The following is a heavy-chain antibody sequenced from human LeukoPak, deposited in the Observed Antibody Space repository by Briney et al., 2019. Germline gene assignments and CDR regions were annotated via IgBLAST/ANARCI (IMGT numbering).Heavy chain of an antibody. CDR1: GFTFSDYY. J-gene: IGHJ4*02. CDR2: ISSSGSTI. Sequence: GGSLRLSCAASGFTFSDYYMRWIRQAPGKGLEWVSYISSSGSTIYYADSVKGRFTISRDNAKNSLYLQMNSRRAEDTAVYSCSRDGGKHEVLTGYQGYWGQGTLVTVSS. V-gene: IGHV3-11*01. CDR3: SRDGGKHEVLTGYQGY. D-gene: IGHD3-9*01.